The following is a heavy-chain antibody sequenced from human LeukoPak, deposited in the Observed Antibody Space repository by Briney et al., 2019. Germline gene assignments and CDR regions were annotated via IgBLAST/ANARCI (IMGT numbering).Heavy chain of an antibody. CDR1: GFTLSNYA. V-gene: IGHV3-30*04. Sequence: PGGSLRLSCAASGFTLSNYAMHWVRQAPGKGLEWVAVISYDGSNKYYADSVKGRFTISRDNAKNSLYLQMNSLRAEDTAVYYCASFSSSGYWGQGTLVTVSS. CDR3: ASFSSSGY. D-gene: IGHD6-6*01. J-gene: IGHJ4*02. CDR2: ISYDGSNK.